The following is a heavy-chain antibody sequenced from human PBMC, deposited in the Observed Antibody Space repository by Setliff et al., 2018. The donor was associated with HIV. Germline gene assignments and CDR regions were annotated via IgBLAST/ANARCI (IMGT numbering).Heavy chain of an antibody. CDR1: GFRFDDYG. V-gene: IGHV3-53*01. CDR3: AKGVKWLDP. D-gene: IGHD3-16*01. J-gene: IGHJ5*02. Sequence: PGGSLRLSCAASGFRFDDYGMSWVRQVPGKGLEWVSVMNGDGTTYYADSVKGRFTISRDNSINILYLHMNSLIAEDTAVYYCAKGVKWLDPWGQGTLVTVSS. CDR2: MNGDGTT.